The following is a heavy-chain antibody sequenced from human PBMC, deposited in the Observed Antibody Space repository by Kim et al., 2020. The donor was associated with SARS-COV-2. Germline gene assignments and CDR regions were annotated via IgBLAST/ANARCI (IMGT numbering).Heavy chain of an antibody. CDR3: ARSTTSSFRDGRFDP. CDR1: GGSISSGGYS. V-gene: IGHV4-30-2*01. J-gene: IGHJ5*02. CDR2: IYHSGST. D-gene: IGHD1-26*01. Sequence: SETLSLTCAVSGGSISSGGYSWSWIRQPPGKGLEWIGYIYHSGSTYYNPSLKSRVTISVDRSKNQFSLKLSSVTAADTAVYYCARSTTSSFRDGRFDPWGQGTLVTVSS.